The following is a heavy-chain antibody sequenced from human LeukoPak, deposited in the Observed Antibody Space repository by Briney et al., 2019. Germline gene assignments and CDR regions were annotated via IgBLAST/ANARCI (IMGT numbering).Heavy chain of an antibody. D-gene: IGHD3-22*01. CDR1: GFTFSSYG. V-gene: IGHV3-33*01. CDR3: AVLDSSGYYHY. J-gene: IGHJ4*02. Sequence: PGGSLRLSCAASGFTFSSYGMHWVRQAPGKGLEWVAVIWYDGSNKYYADSVKGRFTISRDNSKNTLYLQMNSLRAEDTAVYYCAVLDSSGYYHYLGQGTLVTVSS. CDR2: IWYDGSNK.